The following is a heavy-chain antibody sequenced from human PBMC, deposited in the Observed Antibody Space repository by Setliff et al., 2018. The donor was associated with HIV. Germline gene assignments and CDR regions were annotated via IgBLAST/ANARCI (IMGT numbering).Heavy chain of an antibody. CDR3: VSRSSYVPLYYYYMDV. D-gene: IGHD3-16*01. CDR1: GGSISSGSYY. CDR2: IYTSGST. J-gene: IGHJ6*03. Sequence: PSETLSLTCTVSGGSISSGSYYWSWIRQPAGKVLEWIGHIYTSGSTNYNPSLKSRVTISVDTSKNQFSLKLSSVTAADTAVYYCVSRSSYVPLYYYYMDVWGKGTTVTVSS. V-gene: IGHV4-61*09.